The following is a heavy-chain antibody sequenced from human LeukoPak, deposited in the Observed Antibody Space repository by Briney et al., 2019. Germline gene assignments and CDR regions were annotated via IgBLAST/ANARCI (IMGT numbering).Heavy chain of an antibody. D-gene: IGHD1-1*01. CDR3: ARDSAGHDGFDY. J-gene: IGHJ4*02. Sequence: GGSLRLSCAASGFTFSSYSMNWVRQAPGKGLEWVSSISSSSSYIYYADSVKGRFTTSRDNAKNSLYLQMNSLRAEDTAVYYCARDSAGHDGFDYWGQGTLVTVSS. CDR2: ISSSSSYI. CDR1: GFTFSSYS. V-gene: IGHV3-21*01.